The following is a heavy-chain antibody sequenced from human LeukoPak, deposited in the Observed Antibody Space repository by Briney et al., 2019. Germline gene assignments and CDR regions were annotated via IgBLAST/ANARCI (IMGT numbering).Heavy chain of an antibody. CDR3: AKDKESYYDSSGPLQA. CDR2: ISGSVSTI. CDR1: GFTFRIYV. J-gene: IGHJ4*02. V-gene: IGHV3-48*03. D-gene: IGHD3-22*01. Sequence: PGGSLRLSCAASGFTFRIYVMNWVRQAPGKGLEWISYISGSVSTIYYGDSVKGRFTISRDNAKSSLYLQMDSLRAEDMALYYCAKDKESYYDSSGPLQAWGQGTLVTVSS.